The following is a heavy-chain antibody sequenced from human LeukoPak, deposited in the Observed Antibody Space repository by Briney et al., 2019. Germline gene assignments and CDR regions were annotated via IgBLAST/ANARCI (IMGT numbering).Heavy chain of an antibody. CDR3: ARGSRFGGSGSYGIRYYYYMDV. J-gene: IGHJ6*03. CDR1: GGSISSSSYY. V-gene: IGHV4-39*07. CDR2: IYYSGST. Sequence: SETLSLTCTVSGGSISSSSYYWGWIRQPPGKGLEWIGSIYYSGSTNYNPSLKSRVTISVDTSKNQFSLKLSSVTAADTAVYYCARGSRFGGSGSYGIRYYYYMDVWGKGTTVTVSS. D-gene: IGHD3-10*01.